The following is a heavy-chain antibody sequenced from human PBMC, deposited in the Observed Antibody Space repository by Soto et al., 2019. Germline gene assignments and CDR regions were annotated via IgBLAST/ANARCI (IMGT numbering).Heavy chain of an antibody. CDR2: IYYSGST. Sequence: PSETLSLTCTVSGGSISSYYWSWIRQPPGKGLEWIGYIYYSGSTNYNPSLKSRVTISVDTSKNQFSLKLSSVTAADTAVYYCARVPGLDWGSDSRDYYYGMDVWGQGTTVTVSS. D-gene: IGHD7-27*01. J-gene: IGHJ6*02. CDR1: GGSISSYY. CDR3: ARVPGLDWGSDSRDYYYGMDV. V-gene: IGHV4-59*01.